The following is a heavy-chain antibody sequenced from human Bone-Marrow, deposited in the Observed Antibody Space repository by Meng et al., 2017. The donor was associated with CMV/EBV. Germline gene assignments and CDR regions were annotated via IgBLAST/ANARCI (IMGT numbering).Heavy chain of an antibody. J-gene: IGHJ5*02. CDR2: IIPIFGTA. CDR3: ARSLGVRENWFDP. Sequence: SVKVSCKASGYTFTGYYMHWVRQAPGQGLEWMGGIIPIFGTANYAQKFQGRVTITTDESTSTAYMELSSLRSEDTAVYYCARSLGVRENWFDPWSQGTLVTVSS. D-gene: IGHD3-10*01. V-gene: IGHV1-69*05. CDR1: GYTFTGYY.